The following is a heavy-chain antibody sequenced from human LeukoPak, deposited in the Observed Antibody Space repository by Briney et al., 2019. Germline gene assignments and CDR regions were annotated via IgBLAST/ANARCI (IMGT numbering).Heavy chain of an antibody. CDR2: INPNSGGT. D-gene: IGHD4-17*01. CDR1: GYTFTCYY. J-gene: IGHJ5*02. V-gene: IGHV1-2*04. Sequence: ASVKVSCKASGYTFTCYYMHWVRQAPGQGLEWMGWINPNSGGTNYAQKFQGWVTMTRDTSISTAYMELSRLRSDDTAVYYCARVSNYGDPPWFDPWGQGALVTAAS. CDR3: ARVSNYGDPPWFDP.